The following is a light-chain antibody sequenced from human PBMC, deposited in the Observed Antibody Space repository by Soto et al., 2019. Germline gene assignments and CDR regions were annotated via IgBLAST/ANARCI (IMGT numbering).Light chain of an antibody. J-gene: IGKJ2*01. CDR3: QQYNSYSPYT. V-gene: IGKV1-5*03. CDR1: QSISSW. CDR2: KAS. Sequence: DIQMTQSPSTLFASVGDRVTITCRASQSISSWLAWYQQKPGKAPKLLIYKASSLESGVPTRFSGSGSGTESTLTISSLQPDDFATAYCQQYNSYSPYTFGQGTKLDIK.